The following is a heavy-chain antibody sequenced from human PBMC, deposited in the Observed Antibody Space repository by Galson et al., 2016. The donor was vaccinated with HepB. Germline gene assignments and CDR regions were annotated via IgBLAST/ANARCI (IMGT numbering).Heavy chain of an antibody. J-gene: IGHJ6*02. CDR3: VTGGQDDLWRSTLRFYDDFDYYRMDV. Sequence: SVKVSCKASGYIFTSYGINWVRQAPGQGLEWMGWISAYNGNTNYALNIQGRVTMTTDTSTNTAYMELRTLRSDDTAVYYCVTGGQDDLWRSTLRFYDDFDYYRMDVWGQGTTVTVSS. CDR2: ISAYNGNT. CDR1: GYIFTSYG. V-gene: IGHV1-18*01. D-gene: IGHD3-3*01.